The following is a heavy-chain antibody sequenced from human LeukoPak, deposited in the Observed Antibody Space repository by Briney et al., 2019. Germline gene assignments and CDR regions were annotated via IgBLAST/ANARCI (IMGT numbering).Heavy chain of an antibody. Sequence: GGSLRLSCAASGFTFSTYWMNWVRQAPGKGLEWVANINQDGGEKYYVDSVKGRFTISRDNAKNSLYLQMNSLRAEDTAVYYCAGDPAGAYVVDYWGQGTLVTVSS. CDR3: AGDPAGAYVVDY. CDR1: GFTFSTYW. V-gene: IGHV3-7*01. J-gene: IGHJ4*02. D-gene: IGHD4-17*01. CDR2: INQDGGEK.